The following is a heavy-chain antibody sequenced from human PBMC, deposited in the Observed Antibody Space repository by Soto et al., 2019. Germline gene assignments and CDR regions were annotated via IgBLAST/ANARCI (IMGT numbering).Heavy chain of an antibody. D-gene: IGHD2-15*01. J-gene: IGHJ5*02. V-gene: IGHV1-3*01. CDR2: INPDNGNT. CDR3: ARGIATGQLDP. Sequence: ASVKVCCKASGYTFTRYTMNWVRQAPGQRLEWMGWINPDNGNTKSSQKFQDRVIITRDTSASTAYMDLSSLRSEDTAVYYCARGIATGQLDPWGQETLVTVSS. CDR1: GYTFTRYT.